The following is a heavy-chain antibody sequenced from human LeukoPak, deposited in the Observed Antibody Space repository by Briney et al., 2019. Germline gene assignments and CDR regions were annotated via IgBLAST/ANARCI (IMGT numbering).Heavy chain of an antibody. CDR2: ISSSGSTI. J-gene: IGHJ5*02. CDR3: ARDYGPRYCSSTSCSNWFDP. V-gene: IGHV3-11*01. CDR1: GFTFSDYY. Sequence: GGSLRLSCAASGFTFSDYYMSWIRQAPVKGLEWVSYISSSGSTIYYADSVKGRFTISRDNAKNSLYLQMNSLRAEDTAVYYCARDYGPRYCSSTSCSNWFDPWGQGTLVTVSS. D-gene: IGHD2-2*01.